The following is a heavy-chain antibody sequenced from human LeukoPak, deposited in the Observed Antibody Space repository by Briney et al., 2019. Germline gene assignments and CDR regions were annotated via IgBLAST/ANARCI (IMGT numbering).Heavy chain of an antibody. CDR3: ARCGAYSSSPYYYYYMDV. CDR1: GGSISSYY. V-gene: IGHV4-59*01. D-gene: IGHD6-13*01. Sequence: PSETLSLTRTVSGGSISSYYWSWIRQPPGKGLEWIGYIYYSGSTNYNPSLKSRVTISVDTSKNQFSLKLSSVTAADTAVYYCARCGAYSSSPYYYYYMDVWGKGTTVTVSS. J-gene: IGHJ6*03. CDR2: IYYSGST.